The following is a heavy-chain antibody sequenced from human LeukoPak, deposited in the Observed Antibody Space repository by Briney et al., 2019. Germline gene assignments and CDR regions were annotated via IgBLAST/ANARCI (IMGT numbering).Heavy chain of an antibody. CDR2: INHSGST. CDR3: ARGLGAPPVF. CDR1: GGSFSGYY. V-gene: IGHV4-34*01. Sequence: SETLSLTCAVYGGSFSGYYWSWIRQPPGKGLEWIEEINHSGSTNYNPSLKSRVTISVDTSKNQFSLKLSSVTAADTAVYYCARGLGAPPVFWGQGTLVTVSS. J-gene: IGHJ4*02. D-gene: IGHD1-26*01.